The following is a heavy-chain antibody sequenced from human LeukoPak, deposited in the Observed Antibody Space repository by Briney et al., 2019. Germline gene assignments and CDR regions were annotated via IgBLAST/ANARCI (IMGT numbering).Heavy chain of an antibody. CDR2: IYYSGST. D-gene: IGHD6-13*01. J-gene: IGHJ4*02. Sequence: SETLSLTCTVSGGSISSYYWSWIRQPPGKGLEWIGYIYYSGSTNYNPSLKSRVTISVDTSKNQFSLKLSSVTAADTAVYYCARHIGYGVDYWGQGTLVTVSS. V-gene: IGHV4-59*08. CDR1: GGSISSYY. CDR3: ARHIGYGVDY.